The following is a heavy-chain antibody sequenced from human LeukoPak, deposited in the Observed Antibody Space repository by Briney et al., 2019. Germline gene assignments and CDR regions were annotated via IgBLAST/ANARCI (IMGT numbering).Heavy chain of an antibody. Sequence: ASVKVSCKASGGTFSSYAISWVRQAPGQGLEWMGLISPSGGSTGYAQKFQGRVTMTRDTSTSAVYMELSSLRSEDTAVYYCARVTRGALGYWGQGTLVTVSS. J-gene: IGHJ4*02. V-gene: IGHV1-46*01. D-gene: IGHD3-10*01. CDR1: GGTFSSYA. CDR3: ARVTRGALGY. CDR2: ISPSGGST.